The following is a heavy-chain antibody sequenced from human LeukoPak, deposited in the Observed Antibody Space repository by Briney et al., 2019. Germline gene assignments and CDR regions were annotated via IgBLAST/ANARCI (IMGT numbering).Heavy chain of an antibody. Sequence: GGSLRLSCAASGFTVSSSYMNWVRQAPGKGLEWVANIKQDGSEKYYVDSVKGRFTISRDNAKNSLYLQMNSLRSEDTAVYYCARGRSGGFGELFYYYMDVWGKGTTVTISS. V-gene: IGHV3-7*03. CDR3: ARGRSGGFGELFYYYMDV. J-gene: IGHJ6*03. CDR1: GFTVSSSY. CDR2: IKQDGSEK. D-gene: IGHD3-10*01.